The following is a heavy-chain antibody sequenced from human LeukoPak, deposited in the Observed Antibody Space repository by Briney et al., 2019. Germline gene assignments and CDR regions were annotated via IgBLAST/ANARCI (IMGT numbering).Heavy chain of an antibody. Sequence: SQTLSLTCAVSGGSISSRSYYWGWLRPPPGKRLEWIGSIYYSGSTYYNPSLKSRVTISVDTSKNQFSLKLSSVTAADTAVYYCARGRVYSYGRPFDYRGQGTLVTVSS. CDR3: ARGRVYSYGRPFDY. J-gene: IGHJ4*02. V-gene: IGHV4-39*07. D-gene: IGHD5-18*01. CDR1: GGSISSRSYY. CDR2: IYYSGST.